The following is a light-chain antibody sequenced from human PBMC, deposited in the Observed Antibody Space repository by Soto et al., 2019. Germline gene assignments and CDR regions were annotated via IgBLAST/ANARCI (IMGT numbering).Light chain of an antibody. V-gene: IGKV3D-20*02. CDR3: QQLNSYPWT. Sequence: PGARVPLSSKPSQSVSSNYLAWYQQKPGQAPRLLTYGASSRATGIPDRFSGSGSGTDFTLTISSLQPEDFATYYCQQLNSYPWTFGQGTRVDIK. J-gene: IGKJ1*01. CDR1: QSVSSNY. CDR2: GAS.